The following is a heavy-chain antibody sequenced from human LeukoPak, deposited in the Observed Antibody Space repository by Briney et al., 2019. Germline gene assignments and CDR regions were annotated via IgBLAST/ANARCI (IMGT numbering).Heavy chain of an antibody. CDR1: GFTFSSYS. V-gene: IGHV3-48*04. Sequence: GGSLRLSCAASGFTFSSYSMNWVRQAPGKGLEWDSYISSSGGTISYADSVKGRFTISRDNAKNSLYLQMNSLRAEDTAVYYCARGPVSSSGFFGYWGQGTLVTVSS. J-gene: IGHJ4*02. CDR2: ISSSGGTI. CDR3: ARGPVSSSGFFGY. D-gene: IGHD6-19*01.